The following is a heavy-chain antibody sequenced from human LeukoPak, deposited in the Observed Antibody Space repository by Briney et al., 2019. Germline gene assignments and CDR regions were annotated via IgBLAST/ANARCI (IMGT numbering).Heavy chain of an antibody. V-gene: IGHV3-30*18. CDR2: ISYDGSNK. CDR1: GFIFSNYG. CDR3: AKDYYGSGSYLVY. J-gene: IGHJ4*02. Sequence: GGSLRLCCVASGFIFSNYGMHWVRQAPGKGLEWVAVISYDGSNKYYADSVKGRFTISRDNSKNTLYLQMNSLRAEDTAVYYCAKDYYGSGSYLVYWGQGTLVTVSS. D-gene: IGHD3-10*01.